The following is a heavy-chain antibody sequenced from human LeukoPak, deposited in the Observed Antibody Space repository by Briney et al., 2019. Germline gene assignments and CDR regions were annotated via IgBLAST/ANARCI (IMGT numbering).Heavy chain of an antibody. CDR3: ASRYSTATHAFDI. CDR1: GYTFTSYY. CDR2: INPSGGST. V-gene: IGHV1-46*01. Sequence: ASVKVSCKASGYTFTSYYMHWVRQAPGQGLEWMGIINPSGGSTTYAQKFQGRVTMTRDMSTSTVYMELSSLRSEDTAVYYCASRYSTATHAFDIWGQGTLVTVSS. D-gene: IGHD5-12*01. J-gene: IGHJ4*02.